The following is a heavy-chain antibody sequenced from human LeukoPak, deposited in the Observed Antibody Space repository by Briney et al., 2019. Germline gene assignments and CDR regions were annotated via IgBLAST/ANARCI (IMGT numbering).Heavy chain of an antibody. Sequence: ASVKVSCKASGGTFSSYAISWVRQAPGQGLEWMGGIIPIFGTANYAQKFQGRVAITADESTSTAYMELSSLRSEDTAVYYCARDKGYGGYVQWYFDYWGQGTLVTVSS. J-gene: IGHJ4*02. CDR3: ARDKGYGGYVQWYFDY. CDR1: GGTFSSYA. D-gene: IGHD5-12*01. V-gene: IGHV1-69*13. CDR2: IIPIFGTA.